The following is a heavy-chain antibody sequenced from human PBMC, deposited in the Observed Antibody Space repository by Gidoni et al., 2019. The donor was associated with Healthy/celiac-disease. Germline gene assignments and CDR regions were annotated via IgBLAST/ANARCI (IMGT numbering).Heavy chain of an antibody. V-gene: IGHV3-33*01. Sequence: QVQLVEYGGGVVQPGRSLRLSCAASGFTFSSYGMHWVRQAPGKGLEWVAVVWYDGSNKYYADSVKGRFTISRDNSKTTLYLQMNSLRAEDTAVYYCARDMYSSGPLYYYYGMDVWGQGTTVTVSS. CDR1: GFTFSSYG. CDR2: VWYDGSNK. J-gene: IGHJ6*02. CDR3: ARDMYSSGPLYYYYGMDV. D-gene: IGHD6-19*01.